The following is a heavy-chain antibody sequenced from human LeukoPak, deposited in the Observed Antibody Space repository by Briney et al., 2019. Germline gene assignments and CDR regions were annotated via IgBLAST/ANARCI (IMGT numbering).Heavy chain of an antibody. V-gene: IGHV3-21*01. CDR3: ARGPSGYHNT. J-gene: IGHJ4*02. CDR2: ISDSSNYK. Sequence: GGSLRLSCAASRFTFSSFNMNWVRQAPGKGLEWVSSISDSSNYKYYADSVKGRFTISRDNAKSSLYLQMNSLRAEDTAVYYCARGPSGYHNTGGQGTLVTVSS. CDR1: RFTFSSFN. D-gene: IGHD5-12*01.